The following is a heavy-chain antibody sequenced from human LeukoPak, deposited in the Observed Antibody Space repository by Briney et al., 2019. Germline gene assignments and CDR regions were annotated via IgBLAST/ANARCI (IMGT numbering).Heavy chain of an antibody. CDR2: MNPNSGNT. CDR3: ARTPSMVRGVIPIKTFDY. V-gene: IGHV1-8*01. D-gene: IGHD3-10*01. CDR1: GYTFTSYD. Sequence: ASVKVSCKASGYTFTSYDINWVRQATGQGLEWMGWMNPNSGNTGYAQKFQGRVTMTRNISISTAYMELSSLRSEDTAVYYCARTPSMVRGVIPIKTFDYWGQGTLVTVSS. J-gene: IGHJ4*02.